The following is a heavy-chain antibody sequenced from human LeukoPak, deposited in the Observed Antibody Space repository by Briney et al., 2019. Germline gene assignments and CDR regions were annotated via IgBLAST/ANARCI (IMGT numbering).Heavy chain of an antibody. V-gene: IGHV4-39*01. CDR3: ARQGDGGDY. J-gene: IGHJ4*02. CDR2: IYYSGST. Sequence: PSETLCLTCTVSGGSISSSSYYWDWIRQPPEKGLEWIGSIYYSGSTYYNPSLKSRVTISVDTSKNQFSLKLSSVTAADTAVYYCARQGDGGDYWGQGTLVTVSS. CDR1: GGSISSSSYY. D-gene: IGHD5-24*01.